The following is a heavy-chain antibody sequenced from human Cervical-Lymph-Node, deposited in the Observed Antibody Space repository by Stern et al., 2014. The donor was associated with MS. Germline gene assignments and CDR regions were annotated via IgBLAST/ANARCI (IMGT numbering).Heavy chain of an antibody. CDR2: ISYDGDNK. V-gene: IGHV3-30*18. CDR3: AKDPRIYDSSGYLDA. Sequence: QVQLVQSGGGVVQPGRSLRLSCAASGFTFSLYDMHWVRQAPGKGLEWVAVISYDGDNKFYTDSLKGRFTISRDSSKSTLYLQLNSLRPEDTAIYYCAKDPRIYDSSGYLDAWGQGTLVTVSS. J-gene: IGHJ5*02. CDR1: GFTFSLYD. D-gene: IGHD3-22*01.